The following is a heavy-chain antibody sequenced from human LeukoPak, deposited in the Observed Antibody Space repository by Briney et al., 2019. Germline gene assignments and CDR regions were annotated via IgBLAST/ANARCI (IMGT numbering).Heavy chain of an antibody. V-gene: IGHV4-34*01. D-gene: IGHD6-19*01. CDR1: GGSLSGYY. CDR3: ATLCPGIAVAGTCHDDY. CDR2: INHSGST. Sequence: SETLSLTCAVYGGSLSGYYWSWIRQPPGKGLEWIGEINHSGSTNYNPSPKSRVTISVDTSKNQFSLKLSSVTAADTAVYYCATLCPGIAVAGTCHDDYWGQGTLVTVSS. J-gene: IGHJ4*02.